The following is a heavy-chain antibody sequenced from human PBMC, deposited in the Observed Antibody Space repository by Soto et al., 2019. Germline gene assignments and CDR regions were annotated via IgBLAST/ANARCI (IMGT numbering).Heavy chain of an antibody. J-gene: IGHJ4*02. CDR2: IYSGGST. D-gene: IGHD6-13*01. Sequence: VQLVESGGGLIQPGGSLRLSCAASGFTVSSNYMSWVRQAPGKWLEWVSVIYSGGSTYYADSVKGRFTISRDNSKTTLYLQMNSLRAEDTAVYYCARGIAAAGALYDYWGQGTLVTVSS. CDR1: GFTVSSNY. V-gene: IGHV3-53*01. CDR3: ARGIAAAGALYDY.